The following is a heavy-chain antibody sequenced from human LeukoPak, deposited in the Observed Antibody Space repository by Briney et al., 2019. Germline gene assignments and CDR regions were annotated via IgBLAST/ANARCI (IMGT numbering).Heavy chain of an antibody. V-gene: IGHV4-59*01. CDR1: GGSISSYY. D-gene: IGHD3-10*01. Sequence: PSETLSLTCTVSGGSISSYYWSWIRRPPGKGLEWIGYIYYSGSTNYNPSLKSRVTISVDTSKNQFSLKLSSVTAADTAVYYCARDRVLWFGESFTDYYYYGMDVWGKGTTVTVSS. CDR2: IYYSGST. J-gene: IGHJ6*01. CDR3: ARDRVLWFGESFTDYYYYGMDV.